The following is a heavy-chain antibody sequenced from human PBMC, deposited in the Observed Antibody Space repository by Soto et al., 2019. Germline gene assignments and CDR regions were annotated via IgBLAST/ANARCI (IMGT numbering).Heavy chain of an antibody. Sequence: GGSLRLSCAAYGFSFDDYAIHWVRQAPGRGLEWVSVISWNSGDIVYADSLKGRFTISRDNTKNSLYLQMNSLRPEDTAFYYCAKDGHHDTSGPYFQIWGQGTLVTVSS. J-gene: IGHJ4*03. CDR1: GFSFDDYA. CDR3: AKDGHHDTSGPYFQI. V-gene: IGHV3-9*01. D-gene: IGHD3-22*01. CDR2: ISWNSGDI.